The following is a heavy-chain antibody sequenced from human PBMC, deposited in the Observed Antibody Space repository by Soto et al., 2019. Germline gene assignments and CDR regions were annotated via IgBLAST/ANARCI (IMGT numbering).Heavy chain of an antibody. D-gene: IGHD1-26*01. CDR1: GFTFSSYS. V-gene: IGHV3-21*01. Sequence: EVQLVESGGGLVKPGGSLRLSCAASGFTFSSYSMNWVRQAPGKGLEWVSSISSSSSYIYDEDAVQGQFTISRDNVKNSLDLQMNSLRAEYTSVYYCARGGYSMGFDYWGQGTLVTVSS. CDR3: ARGGYSMGFDY. CDR2: ISSSSSYI. J-gene: IGHJ4*02.